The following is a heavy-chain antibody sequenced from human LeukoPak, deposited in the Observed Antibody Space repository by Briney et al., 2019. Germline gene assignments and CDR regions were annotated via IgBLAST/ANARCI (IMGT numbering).Heavy chain of an antibody. CDR3: ARGGLEYQLLSYFDY. CDR2: IYYSGST. V-gene: IGHV4-59*01. CDR1: GGSISSYY. Sequence: ETLSLTCTVSGGSISSYYWSWIRQPPGKGLEWIGYIYYSGSTNFNPSLKSRVTISVDTSKNQFSLKLSSVTAADTAVYYCARGGLEYQLLSYFDYWGQGTLVTVPS. J-gene: IGHJ4*02. D-gene: IGHD2-2*01.